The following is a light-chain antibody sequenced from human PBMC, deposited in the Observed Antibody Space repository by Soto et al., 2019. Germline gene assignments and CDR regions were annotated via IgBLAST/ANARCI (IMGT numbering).Light chain of an antibody. V-gene: IGKV1-27*01. CDR2: SAS. CDR1: QVFTNY. J-gene: IGKJ1*01. Sequence: IQMPQSPTSLSASVGDSVTITRGARQVFTNYLAWYQQKPGKVPMLLIYSASTRKAGIPARFSGSGAGTDFTLTISSLQPEDVAAYYCQKYDSSPWTFGQGTKVDIK. CDR3: QKYDSSPWT.